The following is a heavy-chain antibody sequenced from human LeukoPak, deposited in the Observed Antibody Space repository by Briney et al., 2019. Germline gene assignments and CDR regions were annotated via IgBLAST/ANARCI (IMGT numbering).Heavy chain of an antibody. CDR3: ARAGVPGYSSGRGCFQH. V-gene: IGHV7-4-1*02. D-gene: IGHD6-19*01. J-gene: IGHJ1*01. CDR1: GYTFTSYA. Sequence: ASVKVSCKASGYTFTSYAMNWVRQAPGQGLEWMGWINTNTGNPTYAQGFTGRSVFSLDTSVSTAYLQISSLKAEDTAVYYCARAGVPGYSSGRGCFQHWGQGTLVTVSS. CDR2: INTNTGNP.